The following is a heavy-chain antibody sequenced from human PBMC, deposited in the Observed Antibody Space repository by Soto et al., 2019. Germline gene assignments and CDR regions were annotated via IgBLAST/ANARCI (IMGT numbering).Heavy chain of an antibody. Sequence: SETLSLTCTVSGGSISSGDYYWSWIRQPPGKGLEWIGYIYYSGSTYYNPSLKSRVTISVDTSKNQFSLKLSSVTAADTAVYYCARERPEGYSYGYGTDYWGQGTLVTVSS. CDR2: IYYSGST. D-gene: IGHD5-18*01. V-gene: IGHV4-30-4*01. CDR1: GGSISSGDYY. CDR3: ARERPEGYSYGYGTDY. J-gene: IGHJ4*02.